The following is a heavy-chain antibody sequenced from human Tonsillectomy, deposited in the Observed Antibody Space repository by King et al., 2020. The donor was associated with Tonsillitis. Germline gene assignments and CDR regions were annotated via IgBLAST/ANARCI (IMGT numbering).Heavy chain of an antibody. Sequence: QLVQSGGGVVQPGRSLRLSCAASGFSFSSYGMHWVRQAPGKGLEWVAVISFDESRKNYADSVRGRFTISRDNSNNTLYLQMNSLRAEDTAVYYCARERLYSGGWGIDYWGQGALLTVSS. CDR1: GFSFSSYG. CDR3: ARERLYSGGWGIDY. J-gene: IGHJ4*02. CDR2: ISFDESRK. D-gene: IGHD6-19*01. V-gene: IGHV3-30*19.